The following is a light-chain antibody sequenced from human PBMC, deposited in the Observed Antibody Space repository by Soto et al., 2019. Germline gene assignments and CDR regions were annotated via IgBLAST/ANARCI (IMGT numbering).Light chain of an antibody. J-gene: IGLJ1*01. V-gene: IGLV2-14*01. Sequence: QSVLTQPASVSGSPGQSITISCTGTSSDVGGYNYVSWYQQHPGKAPKLMIYDVSNRPSGVSNRFSGSKSGNTASLTISGLQAEDEADYYCQYYDATLSGLFVFGSGTKVTV. CDR2: DVS. CDR1: SSDVGGYNY. CDR3: QYYDATLSGLFV.